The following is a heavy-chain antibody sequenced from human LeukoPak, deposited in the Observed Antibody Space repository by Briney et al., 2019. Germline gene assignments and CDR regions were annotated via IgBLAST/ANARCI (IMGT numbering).Heavy chain of an antibody. V-gene: IGHV1-18*04. J-gene: IGHJ4*02. Sequence: AASVKVSCKASGYTFTGYYMHWVRQAPGQGLEWMGWISADNGNTNYVQKFQGRVTMTTDTSTSTAYMELRSLRSDDTAVYYCARALYHTFDYWGQGTLVTVSS. CDR1: GYTFTGYY. CDR2: ISADNGNT. CDR3: ARALYHTFDY. D-gene: IGHD2-2*01.